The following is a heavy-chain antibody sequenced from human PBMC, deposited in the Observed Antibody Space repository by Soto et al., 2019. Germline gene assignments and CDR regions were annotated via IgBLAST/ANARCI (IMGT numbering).Heavy chain of an antibody. J-gene: IGHJ6*04. CDR1: GYTFTSYY. Sequence: ASVKVSCKASGYTFTSYYMHWVRQAPGQGLEWMGIIIPIVGRTSYAQKFQGRVTITADNSTTTAYMKLRSLRSEDTAVYYCAKIPRPSSYSAYYYVMAVWXKGTTVTVSP. CDR2: IIPIVGRT. CDR3: AKIPRPSSYSAYYYVMAV. V-gene: IGHV1-46*01. D-gene: IGHD1-26*01.